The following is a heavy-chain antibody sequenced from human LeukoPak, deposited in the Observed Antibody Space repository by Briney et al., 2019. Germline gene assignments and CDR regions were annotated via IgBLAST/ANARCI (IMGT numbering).Heavy chain of an antibody. Sequence: ASVKVSCKVSGYTLTELSMHWVRQAPGQGLEWMGRINPNSGGTNYAQKFQGRVTMTRDTSISTAYMELSRLRSDDTAVYYCARGRLSPFDPWGQGTLVTVSS. D-gene: IGHD4/OR15-4a*01. CDR3: ARGRLSPFDP. CDR2: INPNSGGT. V-gene: IGHV1-2*06. CDR1: GYTLTELS. J-gene: IGHJ5*02.